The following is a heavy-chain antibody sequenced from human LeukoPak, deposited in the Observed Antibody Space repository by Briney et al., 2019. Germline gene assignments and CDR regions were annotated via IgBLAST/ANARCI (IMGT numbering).Heavy chain of an antibody. D-gene: IGHD6-19*01. CDR1: GGSISSGSYY. J-gene: IGHJ4*02. V-gene: IGHV4-39*07. CDR3: ARSFSSGWCAY. CDR2: INHSGST. Sequence: PSQTLSLTCTVSGGSISSGSYYWSWIRQPPGKGLEWIGEINHSGSTNYNPSLKSRVTISVDTSKNQFSLKLSSVTAADTAVYYCARSFSSGWCAYWGQGTLVTVSS.